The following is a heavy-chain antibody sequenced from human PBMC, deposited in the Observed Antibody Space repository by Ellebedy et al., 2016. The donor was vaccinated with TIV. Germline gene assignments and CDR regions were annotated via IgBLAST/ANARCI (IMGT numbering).Heavy chain of an antibody. V-gene: IGHV3-74*01. D-gene: IGHD3-10*01. Sequence: GESLKISCAASGFTFSDYYMHWVRQAPGKGLVWVSRIHGDGTTTNYADSVKGRFTISRDNAKNTLYLQMNSLKIDDTAVYYCARGQIIFDFWGQGTMVTVSS. J-gene: IGHJ3*01. CDR3: ARGQIIFDF. CDR1: GFTFSDYY. CDR2: IHGDGTTT.